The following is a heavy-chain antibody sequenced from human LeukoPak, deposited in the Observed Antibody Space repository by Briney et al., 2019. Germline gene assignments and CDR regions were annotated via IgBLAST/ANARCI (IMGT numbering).Heavy chain of an antibody. J-gene: IGHJ4*02. Sequence: ASVKVSCKASGGTFSSYAISWVRQAPGQGLEWMGWISAYNGNTNYAQKLQGRVTMTTDTSTSTAYMELRSLRSDDTAVYYCARLLGYCSSTSCYTPFDYWGQGTLVTVSS. CDR1: GGTFSSYA. D-gene: IGHD2-2*02. CDR3: ARLLGYCSSTSCYTPFDY. V-gene: IGHV1-18*01. CDR2: ISAYNGNT.